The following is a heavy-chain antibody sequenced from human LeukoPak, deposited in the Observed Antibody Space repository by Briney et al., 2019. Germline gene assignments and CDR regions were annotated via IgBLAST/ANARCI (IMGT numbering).Heavy chain of an antibody. CDR2: INPNTSVT. D-gene: IGHD3-22*01. V-gene: IGHV1-2*06. CDR1: GYTFTGYY. CDR3: ARSSPTYYFDSSGYYYGDY. J-gene: IGHJ4*02. Sequence: ASVKVSCKASGYTFTGYYIHWVRQAPGQGLEWMGRINPNTSVTDYAQIFKGRVTMTRDTSISTAYMELSRLGSDDTAVYYCARSSPTYYFDSSGYYYGDYWGQGTLVTVSS.